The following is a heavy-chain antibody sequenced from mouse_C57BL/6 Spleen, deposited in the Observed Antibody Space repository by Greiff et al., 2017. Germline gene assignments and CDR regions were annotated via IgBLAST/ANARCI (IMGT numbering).Heavy chain of an antibody. CDR2: ISGGGGNT. J-gene: IGHJ1*03. V-gene: IGHV5-9*01. CDR1: GFTFSSYT. CDR3: ARQDDWYFDV. Sequence: EVQGVESGGGLVKPGGSLKLSCAASGFTFSSYTMSWVRQTPEQRLEWVATISGGGGNTYYPDSVKGRFTISRDNAKNTLYLQMSSRRSEDTALFFCARQDDWYFDVWGTGTTVTVSS.